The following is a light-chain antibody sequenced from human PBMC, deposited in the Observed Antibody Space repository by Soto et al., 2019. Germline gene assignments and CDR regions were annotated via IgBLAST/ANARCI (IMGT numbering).Light chain of an antibody. Sequence: QSALTQPASVSGSPGQSITISCTGTSSDVGGYNYVSWYQQHPGKAPKLMIYDVSNRPSGVSNRFSGSKSGNTASLTISGLQAEDEADYYCGSYTSSSTPYVVFGGGTKLTVL. CDR1: SSDVGGYNY. V-gene: IGLV2-14*01. CDR2: DVS. J-gene: IGLJ2*01. CDR3: GSYTSSSTPYVV.